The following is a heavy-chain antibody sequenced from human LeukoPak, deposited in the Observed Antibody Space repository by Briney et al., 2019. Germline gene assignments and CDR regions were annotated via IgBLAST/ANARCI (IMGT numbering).Heavy chain of an antibody. Sequence: GGSLRLSCAASGFTFSSYAMHWVRQAPGKGLEWVAVISYDGSNKYYADSVKGRFTISRDNSKNTLYLQMNSLRAEDTAVYYCAKNGRSSMAAAGDFWGQGTLVTVSS. D-gene: IGHD6-13*01. CDR1: GFTFSSYA. V-gene: IGHV3-30-3*02. CDR2: ISYDGSNK. J-gene: IGHJ4*02. CDR3: AKNGRSSMAAAGDF.